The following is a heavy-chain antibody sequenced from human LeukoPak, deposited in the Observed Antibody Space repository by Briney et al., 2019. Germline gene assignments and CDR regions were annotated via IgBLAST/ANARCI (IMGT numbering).Heavy chain of an antibody. V-gene: IGHV3-33*01. D-gene: IGHD2-2*01. Sequence: SGGSLRLSCATSGFIFSDYGMHWVRQAPGRGLEWAAVIWYDGSKEYYADSVKGRFTISRDSSKNTVYLQMNSLRAEDTAVYYCARDECSTTSCYGYWGQGTLVTVSS. J-gene: IGHJ4*02. CDR2: IWYDGSKE. CDR3: ARDECSTTSCYGY. CDR1: GFIFSDYG.